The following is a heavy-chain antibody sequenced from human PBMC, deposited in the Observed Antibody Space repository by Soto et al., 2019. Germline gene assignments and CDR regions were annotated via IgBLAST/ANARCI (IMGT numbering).Heavy chain of an antibody. CDR1: GFSLRSYG. J-gene: IGHJ3*02. CDR2: IWNSGSNT. CDR3: AKAIFTACFDI. Sequence: GGSLRLSCAASGFSLRSYGMRWVRQAPGKGLEWVSGIWNSGSNTYYADSVKGRFTISRDNSKNTLYLQMNSLRAEDTAAYYCAKAIFTACFDIWGQGAMVTVSS. D-gene: IGHD3-9*01. V-gene: IGHV3-23*05.